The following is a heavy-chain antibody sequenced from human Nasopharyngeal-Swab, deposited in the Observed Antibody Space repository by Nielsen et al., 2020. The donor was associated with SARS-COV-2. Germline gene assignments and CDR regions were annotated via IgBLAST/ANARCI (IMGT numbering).Heavy chain of an antibody. Sequence: SETLSLTCAVYGGSFSGYYWSWIRQPPGKGLEWIGEINHSGSTNYNPSLKSRVTISVDTSKNQFSLKLSSVTAADTAVYYCARDVTMVRGTGFDPWGQGTLVTVSS. CDR1: GGSFSGYY. D-gene: IGHD3-10*01. CDR3: ARDVTMVRGTGFDP. J-gene: IGHJ5*02. CDR2: INHSGST. V-gene: IGHV4-34*01.